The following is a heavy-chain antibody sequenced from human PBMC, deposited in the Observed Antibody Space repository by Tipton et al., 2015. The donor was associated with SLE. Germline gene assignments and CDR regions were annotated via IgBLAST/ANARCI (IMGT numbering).Heavy chain of an antibody. V-gene: IGHV4-61*02. CDR3: ARAELGDFDY. D-gene: IGHD7-27*01. CDR2: ISSTGST. J-gene: IGHJ4*02. CDR1: GVSISSSRYYSS. Sequence: TLSLTCTVSGVSISSSRYYSSWSWIRQSAGKGLEWIGRISSTGSTNYNPSLKSRVTISVDTSKNQFSLRLSSVTAADTAVYYCARAELGDFDYWGPGSLVTVSS.